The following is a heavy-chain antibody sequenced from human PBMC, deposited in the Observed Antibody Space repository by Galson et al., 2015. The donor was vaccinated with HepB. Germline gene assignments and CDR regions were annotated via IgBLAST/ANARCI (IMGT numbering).Heavy chain of an antibody. V-gene: IGHV3-11*01. Sequence: SLRLSCAASGFTFSDYYMSWIRQAPGKGLEWVSYISSSGSTIYYADSVKGRFTISRDNAKNSLYLQMNSLRAEDTAVYYCARTDLKAADWFDPWGQGTLATVSS. CDR2: ISSSGSTI. J-gene: IGHJ5*02. D-gene: IGHD6-25*01. CDR3: ARTDLKAADWFDP. CDR1: GFTFSDYY.